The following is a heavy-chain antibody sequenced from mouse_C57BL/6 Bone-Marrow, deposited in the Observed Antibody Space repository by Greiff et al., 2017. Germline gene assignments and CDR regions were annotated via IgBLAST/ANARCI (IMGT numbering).Heavy chain of an antibody. CDR1: GFSLPSYG. D-gene: IGHD2-3*01. Sequence: QVQLQQSGPGLVQPSQSLSITCTVPGFSLPSYGVHWVRQSPGKGLEWLGVIWSGGSTDYNAAFISRLSISEDNSKSKVFCKMNSLQADDTAIYYCARKGDGYYEGMDYWGQGTSVTVSS. CDR2: IWSGGST. V-gene: IGHV2-2*01. CDR3: ARKGDGYYEGMDY. J-gene: IGHJ4*01.